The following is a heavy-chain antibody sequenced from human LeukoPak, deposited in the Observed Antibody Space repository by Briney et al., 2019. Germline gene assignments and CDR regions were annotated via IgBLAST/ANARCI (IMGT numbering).Heavy chain of an antibody. CDR1: GGSVSSGSYY. CDR3: AREIYYGMDV. V-gene: IGHV4-61*01. J-gene: IGHJ6*02. CDR2: IYYSEST. Sequence: SETLSLICTVSGGSVSSGSYYWSWIRQPPGKGLEWIGYIYYSESTNYNPSLKSRVTISVDTTKNQFSLKLSSVTAADTAVYYCAREIYYGMDVWGQGTTVTVSS.